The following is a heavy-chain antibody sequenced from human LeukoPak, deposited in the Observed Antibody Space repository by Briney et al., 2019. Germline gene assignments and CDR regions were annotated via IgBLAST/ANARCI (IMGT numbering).Heavy chain of an antibody. Sequence: GGSLRLSCAAIGFTSNYWMHWVRQAPGKGLVWVSRISGDGSTTFYADSVKGRFTISRDNSKNTLYLQMNSLRAEDTAVYYCTRGYSGYGNFDCWGQGTLVSVSS. CDR1: GFTSNYW. J-gene: IGHJ4*02. D-gene: IGHD5-12*01. CDR3: TRGYSGYGNFDC. V-gene: IGHV3-74*01. CDR2: ISGDGSTT.